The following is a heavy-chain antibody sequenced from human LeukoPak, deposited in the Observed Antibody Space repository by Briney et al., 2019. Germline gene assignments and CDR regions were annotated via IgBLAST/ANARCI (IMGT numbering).Heavy chain of an antibody. Sequence: ASVKVSCKASGYTFTGYYMHWVRQAPGQGLEWMGWINPNSGGTNYAQKFQGRVTMTRDTSISTAYMELSRLGSDDTAVYYCARGLKSCINGVCYDRDWGQGTLVTVSS. CDR2: INPNSGGT. CDR3: ARGLKSCINGVCYDRD. J-gene: IGHJ4*02. D-gene: IGHD2-8*01. CDR1: GYTFTGYY. V-gene: IGHV1-2*02.